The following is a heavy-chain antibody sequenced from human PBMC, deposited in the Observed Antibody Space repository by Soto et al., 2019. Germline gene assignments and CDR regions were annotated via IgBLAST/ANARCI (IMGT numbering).Heavy chain of an antibody. Sequence: PGESLKISCKASGYSFTTYWIGWVRQMPGKGLEWMGIIYPGDSDTKYSPSLQGQVTMPVDKSSNTAYLQWTSLKASDTAMYYCARQSSDTYSDYFDPWGQGTLVTVSS. V-gene: IGHV5-51*01. CDR1: GYSFTTYW. J-gene: IGHJ5*02. D-gene: IGHD2-15*01. CDR2: IYPGDSDT. CDR3: ARQSSDTYSDYFDP.